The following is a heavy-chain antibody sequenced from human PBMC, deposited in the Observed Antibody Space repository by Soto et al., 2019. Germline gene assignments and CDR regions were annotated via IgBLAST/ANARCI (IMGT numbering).Heavy chain of an antibody. V-gene: IGHV1-18*04. CDR2: ISAYNGNT. D-gene: IGHD3-3*01. Sequence: ASVKVSCKASGYTFTSYGISWVRQAPGQGLEWMGWISAYNGNTNYAQKLQGRVTMTTDTSTSTAYMELRSLRSDDTAVYYCAXVPITIFGVVTLPYYYYGMDVWGQGTTVTVS. J-gene: IGHJ6*02. CDR3: AXVPITIFGVVTLPYYYYGMDV. CDR1: GYTFTSYG.